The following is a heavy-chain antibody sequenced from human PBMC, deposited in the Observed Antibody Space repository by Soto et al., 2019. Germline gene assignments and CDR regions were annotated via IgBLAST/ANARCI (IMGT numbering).Heavy chain of an antibody. CDR1: GCTFSSYA. J-gene: IGHJ4*02. CDR2: IIPIFGTA. Sequence: SVKVSCKASGCTFSSYAISWVRQAPGHGLEWMGGIIPIFGTANYAQKFQGRVTITADKSTSTAYMELSSLRSEDTAVYYCATTGGSSLLSTDYWGQGTLVTVSS. V-gene: IGHV1-69*06. D-gene: IGHD6-6*01. CDR3: ATTGGSSLLSTDY.